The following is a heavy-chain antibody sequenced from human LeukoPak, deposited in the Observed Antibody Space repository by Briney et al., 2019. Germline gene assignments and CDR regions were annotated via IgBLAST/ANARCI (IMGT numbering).Heavy chain of an antibody. D-gene: IGHD1-26*01. CDR2: IYPGDSDT. CDR1: GYSFTSYW. Sequence: GGSLKISCKGSGYSFTSYWIGWVRQLPGKGLEGMGIIYPGDSDTRYSPSFQGRVTTSADKSISTAYLQWSSLKASDTAMYYCARHVGGSHFYYYYYMDVWGKGTTVTVSS. J-gene: IGHJ6*03. CDR3: ARHVGGSHFYYYYYMDV. V-gene: IGHV5-51*01.